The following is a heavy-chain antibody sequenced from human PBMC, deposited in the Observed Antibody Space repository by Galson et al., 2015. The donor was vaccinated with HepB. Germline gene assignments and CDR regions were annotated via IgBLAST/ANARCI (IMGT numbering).Heavy chain of an antibody. CDR1: GFTFSDYY. V-gene: IGHV3-11*06. CDR3: ARGRGYGGYYFDY. J-gene: IGHJ4*02. CDR2: ISSSSSYT. Sequence: SLRLSCAASGFTFSDYYMSWIRQAPGKGLEWVSYISSSSSYTNYADSVKGRFTISRDNAKNSLYLQMNSLRAEDTAVYYCARGRGYGGYYFDYWGQGTLVTVSS. D-gene: IGHD4/OR15-4a*01.